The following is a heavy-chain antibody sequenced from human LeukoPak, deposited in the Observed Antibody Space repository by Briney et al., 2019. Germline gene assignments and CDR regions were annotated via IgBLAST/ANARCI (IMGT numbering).Heavy chain of an antibody. CDR3: ARDLGTGAFWSGPRGYYFDY. Sequence: SETLSLTCTVSGGSISSSSYYWGWIRQPPGKGLEWIGSIYYSGSTYYNPSLKSRVTISVDTSKNQFSLKLSSVTAADTAVHYCARDLGTGAFWSGPRGYYFDYWGQGTLVTVSS. J-gene: IGHJ4*02. D-gene: IGHD3-3*01. CDR2: IYYSGST. CDR1: GGSISSSSYY. V-gene: IGHV4-39*07.